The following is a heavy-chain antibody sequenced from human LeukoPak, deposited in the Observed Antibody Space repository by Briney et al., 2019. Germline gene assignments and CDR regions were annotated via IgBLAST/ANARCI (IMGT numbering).Heavy chain of an antibody. J-gene: IGHJ5*02. V-gene: IGHV3-30*02. D-gene: IGHD5-12*01. Sequence: PGGSLRLSCAASGFTFSSYGMHWVRQAPGKGLEWVAFIRYDESNKYYADFVKGRFTISRDNSKNTLYLQMNSLRAEDTAVYYCAKDNSGYEIVAWGQGTLVTVSS. CDR1: GFTFSSYG. CDR3: AKDNSGYEIVA. CDR2: IRYDESNK.